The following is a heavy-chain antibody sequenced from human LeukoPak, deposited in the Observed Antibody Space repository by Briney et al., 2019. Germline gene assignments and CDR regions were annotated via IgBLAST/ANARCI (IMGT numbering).Heavy chain of an antibody. CDR2: ISSSSSYI. CDR3: ARGYDSFGY. D-gene: IGHD5-12*01. V-gene: IGHV3-21*01. CDR1: GFSFSSYN. Sequence: GGSLRLSCVASGFSFSSYNMNWVRQAPGRGLEWVSSISSSSSYIYYADSVKGRFTISRDNVKNSLYLQMNSLRAEDTAVYYCARGYDSFGYWGQGALVTVPS. J-gene: IGHJ4*02.